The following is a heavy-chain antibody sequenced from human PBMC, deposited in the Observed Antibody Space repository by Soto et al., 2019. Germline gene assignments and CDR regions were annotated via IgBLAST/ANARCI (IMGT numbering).Heavy chain of an antibody. CDR1: GFTFISYD. D-gene: IGHD3-22*01. CDR2: ISYDGSSK. V-gene: IGHV3-30*18. CDR3: AKDRSGSSGPDY. J-gene: IGHJ4*02. Sequence: QVQLVESGGGVVQPGRSLRLSCAASGFTFISYDMHWVRQAPGKGLEWVAIISYDGSSKYYTDSVKGRFTISRDNSKNNLYLQMNSLRAEATAVYYCAKDRSGSSGPDYWGEGTLVTVSS.